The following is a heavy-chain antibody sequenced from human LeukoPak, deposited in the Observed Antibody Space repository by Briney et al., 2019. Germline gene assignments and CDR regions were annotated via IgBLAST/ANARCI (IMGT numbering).Heavy chain of an antibody. D-gene: IGHD4-11*01. V-gene: IGHV3-49*04. CDR1: GFTFGDYA. Sequence: GGSLRLSCTASGFTFGDYAMSWVRQAPGKGLEWVGFIRSKAYGGTTEYAASVKGRFTISRDDSKSIAYLQMNRLKTEDTAVYYCTRDSLYSNYVGSYYYYYYGMDVWGQGTTVTVSS. CDR2: IRSKAYGGTT. J-gene: IGHJ6*02. CDR3: TRDSLYSNYVGSYYYYYYGMDV.